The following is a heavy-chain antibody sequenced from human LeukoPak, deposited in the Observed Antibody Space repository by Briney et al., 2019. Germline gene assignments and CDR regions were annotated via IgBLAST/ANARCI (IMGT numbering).Heavy chain of an antibody. V-gene: IGHV4-39*07. CDR3: ARSTYTLFDY. CDR1: GVSISSSSYY. Sequence: SETLSLTCTVSGVSISSSSYYWGWLRQPPGKGLEWIGSIYYSGSTYYNPSLKSRFTISVDTSKNQFSLKLSSVTAADTAVYYCARSTYTLFDYWGQGTLVTVSS. J-gene: IGHJ4*02. CDR2: IYYSGST. D-gene: IGHD4-11*01.